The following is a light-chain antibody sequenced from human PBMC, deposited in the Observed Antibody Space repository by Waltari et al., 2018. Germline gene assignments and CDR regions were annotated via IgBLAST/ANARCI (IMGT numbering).Light chain of an antibody. Sequence: QLVLTQSPSASASLGASVKLTCTLSSGHISNVIAWHQQHPRKGPRYLMKVNSDGSHSKGDEIPDRFSGSSSGAERYLPISSLQSEDEADYYCQTGGHGTWVFGGGTKLTVL. V-gene: IGLV4-69*01. J-gene: IGLJ3*02. CDR2: VNSDGSH. CDR3: QTGGHGTWV. CDR1: SGHISNV.